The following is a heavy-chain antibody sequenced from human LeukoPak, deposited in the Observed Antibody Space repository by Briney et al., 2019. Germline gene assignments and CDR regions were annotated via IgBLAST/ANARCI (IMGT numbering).Heavy chain of an antibody. CDR1: GGSFSGYY. V-gene: IGHV4-34*01. Sequence: SETLSLTCAVSGGSFSGYYWSWIRQSPGKGLEWIGEISHRGSTNYKSSLKSRVTISIDTSKNQFSLKLSSVTAADTAVYYCARGPPNFDYWGQGTLVTVSS. J-gene: IGHJ4*02. CDR2: ISHRGST. CDR3: ARGPPNFDY. D-gene: IGHD2-8*01.